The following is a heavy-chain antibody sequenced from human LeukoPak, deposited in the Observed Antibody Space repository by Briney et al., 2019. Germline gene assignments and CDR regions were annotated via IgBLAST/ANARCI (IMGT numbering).Heavy chain of an antibody. Sequence: PGGCLRLSCAASGFTFSSYSMNWVRQAPGKGLEWVSSISSNHSYIFYAGSVKARFAISRDNAKNSLYLQMNSLRAEDTAVYYCARDRDCSSTSCPPWSYFDYWGQGALVSDSS. J-gene: IGHJ4*02. D-gene: IGHD2-2*01. V-gene: IGHV3-21*01. CDR2: ISSNHSYI. CDR3: ARDRDCSSTSCPPWSYFDY. CDR1: GFTFSSYS.